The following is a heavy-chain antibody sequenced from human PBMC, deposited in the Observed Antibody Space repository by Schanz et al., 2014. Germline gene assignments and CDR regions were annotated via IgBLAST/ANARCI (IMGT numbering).Heavy chain of an antibody. CDR3: ARDFSAYVGNYFDY. J-gene: IGHJ4*02. D-gene: IGHD5-12*01. V-gene: IGHV1-69*08. CDR1: GGTFSSYT. CDR2: IISILGIP. Sequence: QVQLVQSGAEVKKPGSSVKVSCKASGGTFSSYTISWVRQAPGQGLEWMGRIISILGIPNYAQKFQGRVTFTADKSTSTAYMELSSLRFDDTAVYYCARDFSAYVGNYFDYWGQGALXTVSS.